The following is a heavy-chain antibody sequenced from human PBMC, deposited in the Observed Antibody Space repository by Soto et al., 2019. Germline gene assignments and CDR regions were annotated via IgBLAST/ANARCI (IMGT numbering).Heavy chain of an antibody. J-gene: IGHJ6*02. CDR1: GYTVTSYV. Sequence: ASVKVSCKASGYTVTSYVISWVLQAPGQGLEWVGWISAYNGNTNYAQKLQGRVTMTTDTSTSTAYMELRSLRSDDTAVYYCARDRHCSSTSCQRYYYYGMDVWGQGTTVTVSS. V-gene: IGHV1-18*04. CDR3: ARDRHCSSTSCQRYYYYGMDV. D-gene: IGHD2-2*01. CDR2: ISAYNGNT.